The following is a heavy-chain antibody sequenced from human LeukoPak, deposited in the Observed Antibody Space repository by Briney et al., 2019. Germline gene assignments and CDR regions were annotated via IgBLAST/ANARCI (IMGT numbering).Heavy chain of an antibody. Sequence: SHTLSLACAISGDNVSSNSAAWNWIRQSPSRGLEWLGRTYYRSKWYNDYAVSVKSRVTISPDTSKNQFSLQLNSVTPEDTAVYYCTRGETGVGTSFDYWGQGTLVTVLS. CDR3: TRGETGVGTSFDY. CDR1: GDNVSSNSAA. V-gene: IGHV6-1*01. CDR2: TYYRSKWYN. D-gene: IGHD3-10*01. J-gene: IGHJ4*02.